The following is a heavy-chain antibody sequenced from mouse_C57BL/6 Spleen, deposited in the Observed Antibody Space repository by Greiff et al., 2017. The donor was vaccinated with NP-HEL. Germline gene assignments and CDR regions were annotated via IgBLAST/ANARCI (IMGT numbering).Heavy chain of an antibody. CDR1: GYAFSSSW. CDR2: IYPGDGDT. Sequence: LKQSGPELVKPGASVKISCKASGYAFSSSWMNWVKPRPGKGLEWIGRIYPGDGDTNYKGKFKGKATLTADKSSSTAYMQRSSLTSEDAAVYFCARDGEGYGPWFAYWGQGTRVTVSA. J-gene: IGHJ3*01. CDR3: ARDGEGYGPWFAY. D-gene: IGHD1-2*01. V-gene: IGHV1-82*01.